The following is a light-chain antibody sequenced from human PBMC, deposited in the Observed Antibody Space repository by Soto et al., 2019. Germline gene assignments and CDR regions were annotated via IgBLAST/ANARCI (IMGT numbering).Light chain of an antibody. J-gene: IGKJ2*01. Sequence: EIVWTQSPATLSLSPGERATLSCRASQSVSSYLAWYQQKPGQTPRLLIYVASNRATGIPARFSGSGFGTDFMSTISMLEPEDVAVYSCQQSSSSLRTVGPGTQLELK. V-gene: IGKV3-11*01. CDR2: VAS. CDR1: QSVSSY. CDR3: QQSSSSLRT.